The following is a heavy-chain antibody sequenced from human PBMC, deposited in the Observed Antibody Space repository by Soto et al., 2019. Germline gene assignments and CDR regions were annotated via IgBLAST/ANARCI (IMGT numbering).Heavy chain of an antibody. Sequence: QVQLQESGPGLVKPSQTLSLTCTVSGGSISSGGYYWSWIRQHPGKGLEWIGYIYYSGSTYYNPSLKSRVTISVDTSKNQFSLKLSSVTAADTAVYYCARGGLGYCSGTSCYLGYYYMDVWGKGTTVTVSS. CDR1: GGSISSGGYY. CDR3: ARGGLGYCSGTSCYLGYYYMDV. CDR2: IYYSGST. D-gene: IGHD2-2*01. J-gene: IGHJ6*03. V-gene: IGHV4-31*03.